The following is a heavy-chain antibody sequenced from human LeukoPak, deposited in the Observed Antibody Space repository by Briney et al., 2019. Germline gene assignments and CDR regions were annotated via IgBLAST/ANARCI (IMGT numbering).Heavy chain of an antibody. CDR1: GGSFSGYY. J-gene: IGHJ6*03. CDR2: INHSGST. CDR3: ARAASGDAVLYYGSGRRYYSYYMDV. V-gene: IGHV4-34*01. D-gene: IGHD3-10*01. Sequence: SETLSLTCAVYGGSFSGYYWSWIRQPPGKGLEWIGEINHSGSTNYNPSLKSRVTISVDTSKNQFSLKLSSVTAADTAVYYCARAASGDAVLYYGSGRRYYSYYMDVWGKGTTVTISS.